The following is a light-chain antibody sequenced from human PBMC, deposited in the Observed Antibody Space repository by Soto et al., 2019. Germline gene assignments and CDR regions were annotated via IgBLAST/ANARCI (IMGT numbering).Light chain of an antibody. Sequence: QSALTQPRSVSGSPGQSVTISCTGTSSDVGGYNYVSWYQHHPGRAPKLMIYDVSKRPSGVPDRFSGSKSGNTASLTISGLQAEDEADYYRCSYAGSYLPDVFGTGTKLTVL. J-gene: IGLJ1*01. CDR1: SSDVGGYNY. V-gene: IGLV2-11*01. CDR2: DVS. CDR3: CSYAGSYLPDV.